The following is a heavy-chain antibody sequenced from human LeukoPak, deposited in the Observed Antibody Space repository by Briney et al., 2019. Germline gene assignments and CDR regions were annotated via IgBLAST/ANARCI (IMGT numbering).Heavy chain of an antibody. CDR3: ARNPGYYDSSGYSPHFDY. D-gene: IGHD3-22*01. CDR2: ISYDGSNK. CDR1: GFTFSSYA. J-gene: IGHJ4*02. Sequence: QPGRSLRLSCAASGFTFSSYAMHWVRQAPGKGLEWVAVISYDGSNKYYADSVKGRFTISRDNSKNTLYLQMNSLGAEDTAVYYCARNPGYYDSSGYSPHFDYWGQGTLVTVSS. V-gene: IGHV3-30-3*01.